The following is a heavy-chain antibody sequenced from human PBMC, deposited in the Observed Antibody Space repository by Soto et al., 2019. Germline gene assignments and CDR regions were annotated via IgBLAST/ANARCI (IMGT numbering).Heavy chain of an antibody. CDR3: ARPQLDRRFLYFDY. CDR2: MNPNSGNT. J-gene: IGHJ4*02. Sequence: ASVKVSCKASGYTFTSYDINWVRQATGQGLEWMGWMNPNSGNTGYAQKFQGRVTMTRNTSISTAYMELSSLRSEDTAVYYCARPQLDRRFLYFDYGGQETLVTVSS. CDR1: GYTFTSYD. D-gene: IGHD6-6*01. V-gene: IGHV1-8*01.